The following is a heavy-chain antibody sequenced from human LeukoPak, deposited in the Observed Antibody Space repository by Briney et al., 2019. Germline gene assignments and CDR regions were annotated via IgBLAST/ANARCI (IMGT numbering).Heavy chain of an antibody. D-gene: IGHD1-20*01. Sequence: ASVTVSFKASGYTFNNYYMNWVRQAPGQGLEWMGIINPSGGSTSYAQKFQGRVTMTRDTSTSTVYMELSSLRSEDTAVYYCARTYNWNDGYFDSWGQGTLVTVSS. CDR1: GYTFNNYY. J-gene: IGHJ4*02. CDR2: INPSGGST. V-gene: IGHV1-46*02. CDR3: ARTYNWNDGYFDS.